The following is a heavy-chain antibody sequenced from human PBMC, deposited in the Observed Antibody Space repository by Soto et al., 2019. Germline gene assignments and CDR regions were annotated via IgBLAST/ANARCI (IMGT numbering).Heavy chain of an antibody. Sequence: SETLSLTCAVYGGSFSGYYWSWIRQPPGKGLEWIGEINHSGSTNYNPSLKSRVTISVDTSKNQFSLKLSSVTAADTAVYYCASRSSSWYDYYYGMDVWGQGTTVTVSS. CDR2: INHSGST. CDR3: ASRSSSWYDYYYGMDV. V-gene: IGHV4-34*01. CDR1: GGSFSGYY. J-gene: IGHJ6*01. D-gene: IGHD6-13*01.